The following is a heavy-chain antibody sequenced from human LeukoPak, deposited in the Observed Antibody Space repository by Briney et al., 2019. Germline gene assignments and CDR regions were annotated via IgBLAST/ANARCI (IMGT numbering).Heavy chain of an antibody. CDR1: GFTFSSYW. CDR3: ARANWGYYYYYYMDV. V-gene: IGHV3-7*04. Sequence: PGGSLRLSCAASGFTFSSYWMSWVRQAPGEGLEWVANIKQDGSEKYYVDSVKGRFTISRDNAKNSLYLQMNSLRAEDTAVYYCARANWGYYYYYYMDVWGKGTTVTVSS. CDR2: IKQDGSEK. D-gene: IGHD7-27*01. J-gene: IGHJ6*03.